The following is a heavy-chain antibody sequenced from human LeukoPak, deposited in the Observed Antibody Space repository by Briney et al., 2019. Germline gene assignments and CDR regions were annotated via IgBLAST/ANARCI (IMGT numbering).Heavy chain of an antibody. V-gene: IGHV4-38-2*01. D-gene: IGHD3-22*01. CDR3: ARKPYDTPFTDY. CDR2: IYHSGST. J-gene: IGHJ4*02. Sequence: PSETLSLTCAVSGYSISSGYYWGWIRPPPGKGLEWIGSIYHSGSTYYNPSLKSRVTISVDTSKNQFSLKLSSVTAADTAVYYCARKPYDTPFTDYWGQGTLVTVSS. CDR1: GYSISSGYY.